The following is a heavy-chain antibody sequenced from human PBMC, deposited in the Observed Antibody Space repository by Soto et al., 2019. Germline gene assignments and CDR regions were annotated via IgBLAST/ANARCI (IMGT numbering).Heavy chain of an antibody. CDR3: ARESGGATATLDYYYFYMDV. J-gene: IGHJ6*03. Sequence: VQLAQSGAEVKKPGASVKVSCKTSGDSFNDYYIDWVRQAPGQGLEWMGWINPNGGATTYAQKFQGRVTVTRYTSIKTVHMELSSLRSDDTAVYYCARESGGATATLDYYYFYMDVWGKGTTFIVSS. CDR1: GDSFNDYY. D-gene: IGHD1-26*01. V-gene: IGHV1-2*02. CDR2: INPNGGAT.